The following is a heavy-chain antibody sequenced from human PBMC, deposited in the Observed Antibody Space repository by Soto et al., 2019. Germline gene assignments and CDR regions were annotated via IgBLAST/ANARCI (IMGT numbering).Heavy chain of an antibody. J-gene: IGHJ6*02. CDR1: GGSVSSDTHY. CDR3: ARFVRSCSGTTCYTRADV. V-gene: IGHV4-61*01. D-gene: IGHD2-2*02. CDR2: IYSSGIT. Sequence: QVQLHESGPGLVKPSETLSLTCTVSGGSVSSDTHYWSWIRQPPGMRLEWVGFIYSSGITNYNPSLKSRVTMSVDTSKNQFSLKLRSVIAADTAVYHCARFVRSCSGTTCYTRADVWGQGTTVTVSS.